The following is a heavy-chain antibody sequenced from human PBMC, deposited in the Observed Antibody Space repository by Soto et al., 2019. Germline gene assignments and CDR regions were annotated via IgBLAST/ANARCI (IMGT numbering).Heavy chain of an antibody. Sequence: GGSLRLSCAASGFTFSSYGRHWVRQAPGKGLEWVAVISYDGSNKYYADSVKGRFTISRDNSKNTLYLQMNSLRAEDTAVYYCAKDYYDFWSGPGGNWFDPWGQGTLVTVSS. D-gene: IGHD3-3*01. V-gene: IGHV3-30*18. CDR1: GFTFSSYG. CDR2: ISYDGSNK. J-gene: IGHJ5*02. CDR3: AKDYYDFWSGPGGNWFDP.